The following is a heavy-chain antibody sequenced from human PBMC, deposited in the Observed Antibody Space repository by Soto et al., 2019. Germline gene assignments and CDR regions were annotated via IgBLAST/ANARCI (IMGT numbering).Heavy chain of an antibody. D-gene: IGHD6-13*01. J-gene: IGHJ6*02. CDR3: ARRAAAVIDQHYYYDAVDA. V-gene: IGHV1-69*01. Sequence: QVQLVQSGAEVKKPGSSVKVSCKASGGTFNSYAISWVRQAPGQGLEWMGGIIPIVGTPNYAQNFQGRVTITADESTSTAYMDLSGLRSEDTAVYCCARRAAAVIDQHYYYDAVDAWGQGTAVTVSS. CDR2: IIPIVGTP. CDR1: GGTFNSYA.